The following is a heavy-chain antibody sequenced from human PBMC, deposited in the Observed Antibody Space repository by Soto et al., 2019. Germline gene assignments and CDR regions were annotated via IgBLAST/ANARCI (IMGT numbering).Heavy chain of an antibody. D-gene: IGHD3-10*01. V-gene: IGHV4-4*01. CDR1: GGSISSSNW. CDR3: TRDYMIRGVMSRLDP. J-gene: IGHJ5*02. Sequence: QVQLQESGPGLVKPSGTLSLTCAVSGGSISSSNWWSWVRQPPGKGLEWIGEIYHSGSTNYNPSPKRRATIPIDKSKNQFSLKRSSMTAMVTAAYCCTRDYMIRGVMSRLDPWAQVTMVAASS. CDR2: IYHSGST.